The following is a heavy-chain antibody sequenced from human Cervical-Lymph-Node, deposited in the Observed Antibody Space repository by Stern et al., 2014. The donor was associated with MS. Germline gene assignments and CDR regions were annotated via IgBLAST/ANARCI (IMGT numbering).Heavy chain of an antibody. CDR1: GYSFTDYY. CDR3: ARAKGGAASPAD. D-gene: IGHD3-16*01. J-gene: IGHJ4*02. V-gene: IGHV1-2*02. CDR2: INPNSGGT. Sequence: VQLVQSGAEVTKPGASVKVSCKASGYSFTDYYIHWVRQAPGQGLEWMGWINPNSGGTNYARKFQGRVTMTRDTSITTAYMELGWLESDDTAVFYCARAKGGAASPADWGQGTLVTVSS.